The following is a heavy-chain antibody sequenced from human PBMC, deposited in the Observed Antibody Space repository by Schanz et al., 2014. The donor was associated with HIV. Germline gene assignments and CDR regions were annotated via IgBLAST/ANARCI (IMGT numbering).Heavy chain of an antibody. V-gene: IGHV3-49*05. CDR1: GFTFSDYP. D-gene: IGHD5-18*01. Sequence: EVQLVESGGGLVKPGRSLRLSCTTSGFTFSDYPMTWLRQAPGKGLEWVGFIKSKAYGGTPEYAASVKGRFTISRDDSKNSVYLQMNSLNIEDTAVYYCRGYRFYYGVDFWGQGTTVTVS. CDR3: RGYRFYYGVDF. CDR2: IKSKAYGGTP. J-gene: IGHJ6*02.